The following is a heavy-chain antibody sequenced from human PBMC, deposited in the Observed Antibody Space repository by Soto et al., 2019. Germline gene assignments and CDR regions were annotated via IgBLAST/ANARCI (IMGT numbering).Heavy chain of an antibody. Sequence: QVQLQESGPGLVKPSQTLSLTCTVSGGSISSGGYCWSWIRQHPGKGLEWIGYIYYSGSTYYNPSLKSRVTISVDTSKNQFSLKLSSVTAADTAVYYCARDAPDSTGYYYVYLRAFDIWGQGTMVTVSS. CDR2: IYYSGST. CDR1: GGSISSGGYC. V-gene: IGHV4-31*03. D-gene: IGHD3-22*01. CDR3: ARDAPDSTGYYYVYLRAFDI. J-gene: IGHJ3*02.